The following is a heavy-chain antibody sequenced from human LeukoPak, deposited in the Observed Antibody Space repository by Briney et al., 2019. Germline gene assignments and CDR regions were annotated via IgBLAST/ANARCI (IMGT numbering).Heavy chain of an antibody. D-gene: IGHD4-23*01. J-gene: IGHJ4*02. CDR1: GGSISSSSYY. Sequence: SETLSLTCTVSGGSISSSSYYWGWIRQPPGKGLEWIGSIYYSGSTYYNPSLKSRVTISVDTSKNQFSLKLSSVTAADTAVYYCGATVVTFYFDYWGQGTLVTVSS. CDR2: IYYSGST. CDR3: GATVVTFYFDY. V-gene: IGHV4-39*01.